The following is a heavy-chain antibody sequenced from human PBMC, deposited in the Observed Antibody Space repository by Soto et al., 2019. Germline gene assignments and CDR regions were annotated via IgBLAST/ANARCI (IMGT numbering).Heavy chain of an antibody. J-gene: IGHJ3*02. CDR3: ARIAVAGHDAFDI. Sequence: ASVKVSCKASGYTFTGYYMHWVRQAPGQGLEWMGWINPNSGGTNYAQKFQGWVTMTRDTSISTAYMELSRLRSDDTAVYYCARIAVAGHDAFDIWGQGTMVTV. V-gene: IGHV1-2*04. D-gene: IGHD6-19*01. CDR2: INPNSGGT. CDR1: GYTFTGYY.